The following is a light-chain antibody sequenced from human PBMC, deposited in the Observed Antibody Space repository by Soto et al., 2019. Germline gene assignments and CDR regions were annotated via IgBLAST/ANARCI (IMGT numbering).Light chain of an antibody. CDR1: SSDVGGYNY. V-gene: IGLV2-14*01. J-gene: IGLJ1*01. CDR3: SSYTSSSTEV. CDR2: DVN. Sequence: QSVLTQPASVSGSPGQSITISCTGTSSDVGGYNYVSWYQQYPGKVPKLMIYDVNNRPSGVSNRFSGSKSGNTASLTISGLEAEDEADYYCSSYTSSSTEVFGTGTKLTVL.